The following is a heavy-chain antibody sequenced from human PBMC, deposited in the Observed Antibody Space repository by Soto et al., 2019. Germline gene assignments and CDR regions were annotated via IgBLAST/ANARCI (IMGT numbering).Heavy chain of an antibody. CDR2: ISSSGSAI. CDR3: ARDRAEVDY. J-gene: IGHJ4*02. V-gene: IGHV3-11*01. Sequence: PGGFLRLSCAASGFTFSYYYIIWIRQAPGKGLEWVSYISSSGSAIYYADSVKGRFTISRDNAKNSLYLQMNSLRAEDTAVYYCARDRAEVDYWGQGTLVTVSS. CDR1: GFTFSYYY. D-gene: IGHD3-10*01.